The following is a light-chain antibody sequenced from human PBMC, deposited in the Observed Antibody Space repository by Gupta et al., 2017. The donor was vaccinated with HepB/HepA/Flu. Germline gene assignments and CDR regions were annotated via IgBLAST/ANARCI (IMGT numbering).Light chain of an antibody. CDR2: DNT. Sequence: QSVLTPPPSVSGASGQRVTISCTGSDSNIGADYDVHWYQQVPGTAPKLLIYDNTYRPSGVPDRFSGSRSGTSASLAITGLQAEDEADYYCQSYDRSLGGSVFGGGTKLTVL. J-gene: IGLJ2*01. CDR1: DSNIGADYD. CDR3: QSYDRSLGGSV. V-gene: IGLV1-40*01.